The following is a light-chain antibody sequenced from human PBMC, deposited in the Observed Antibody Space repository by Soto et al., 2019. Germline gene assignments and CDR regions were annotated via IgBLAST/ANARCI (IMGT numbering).Light chain of an antibody. V-gene: IGKV3D-15*01. Sequence: EIVMTQSPATLSASPGERVTLSCRVSQSVSGNLAWYQQKPGQAPRLLIYDASNRATGIPARFSGSGSGTDFTLTISRLEPEDFAVYYCQQYNKWPPITFGQGTRLEIK. CDR1: QSVSGN. CDR3: QQYNKWPPIT. CDR2: DAS. J-gene: IGKJ5*01.